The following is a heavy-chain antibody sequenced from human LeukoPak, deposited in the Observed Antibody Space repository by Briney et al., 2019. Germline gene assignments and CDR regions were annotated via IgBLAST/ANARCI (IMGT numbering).Heavy chain of an antibody. CDR1: GFTFSSYG. D-gene: IGHD6-13*01. Sequence: PGRSLRLSCAASGFTFSSYGMHWVRQAPGKGLEWVAVISYDGSNKYYADSVKGRFTISRDNSKNTLYLQMNSLRAEDTAVYYCAKDQRIAAAGSGMDVWGQGTTVTVSS. CDR2: ISYDGSNK. V-gene: IGHV3-30*18. J-gene: IGHJ6*02. CDR3: AKDQRIAAAGSGMDV.